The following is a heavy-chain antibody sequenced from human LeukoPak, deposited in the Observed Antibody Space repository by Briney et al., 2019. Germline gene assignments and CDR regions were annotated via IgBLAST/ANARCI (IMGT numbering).Heavy chain of an antibody. D-gene: IGHD6-19*01. J-gene: IGHJ4*02. CDR2: ISAYNGNT. Sequence: ASVKVSCKASGYTFTSYGISWVRQAPGQGLEWMGWISAYNGNTNYAQKLQGRVTMTTDTSTSTAYMELRSLRSEDTAVYYCARPDSSGWPFYYYFDYWGQGTLVTVSS. CDR1: GYTFTSYG. CDR3: ARPDSSGWPFYYYFDY. V-gene: IGHV1-18*01.